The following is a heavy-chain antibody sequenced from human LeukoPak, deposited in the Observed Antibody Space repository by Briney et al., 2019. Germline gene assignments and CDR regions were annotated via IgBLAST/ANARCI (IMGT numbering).Heavy chain of an antibody. CDR3: ARGDYGDYVLLDY. Sequence: GGSLRLSCAASGFIFTSYSMNWVRQAPGKGLEWISYISSSSSTIYYADSVKGRFTISRDNAKNSLYLQMNSLRAEDTAAYYCARGDYGDYVLLDYWGQGTLVTVSS. CDR1: GFIFTSYS. CDR2: ISSSSSTI. J-gene: IGHJ4*02. D-gene: IGHD4-17*01. V-gene: IGHV3-48*04.